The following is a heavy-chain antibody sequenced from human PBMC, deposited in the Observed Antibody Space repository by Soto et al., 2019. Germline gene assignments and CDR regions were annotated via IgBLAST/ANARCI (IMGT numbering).Heavy chain of an antibody. CDR3: ARGAHSSSWFFLAY. J-gene: IGHJ4*02. D-gene: IGHD6-13*01. V-gene: IGHV3-21*06. CDR2: ISSSSSSI. CDR1: GFTFSSYS. Sequence: GGSLRLACAASGFTFSSYSMNWVRQAPGKGLDWVSSISSSSSSIYYADSVKGRFTISRDNARNSLYLQMNSLRAEDTAVYYCARGAHSSSWFFLAYWGQGALVTVSS.